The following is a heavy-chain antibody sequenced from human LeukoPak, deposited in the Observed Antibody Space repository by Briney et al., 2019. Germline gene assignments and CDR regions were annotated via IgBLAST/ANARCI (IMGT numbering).Heavy chain of an antibody. CDR3: AKAYGYSYAYLAFDF. Sequence: PGGSLRLSCAASGFTFSSYAMSWVRQAPGKGLEWVSGISGSGGSTYYADSVKVRFTISRDNSKNTLYLQMNILRAEDTAVYYCAKAYGYSYAYLAFDFWGQGTVVTVSS. J-gene: IGHJ3*01. V-gene: IGHV3-23*01. CDR1: GFTFSSYA. CDR2: ISGSGGST. D-gene: IGHD5-18*01.